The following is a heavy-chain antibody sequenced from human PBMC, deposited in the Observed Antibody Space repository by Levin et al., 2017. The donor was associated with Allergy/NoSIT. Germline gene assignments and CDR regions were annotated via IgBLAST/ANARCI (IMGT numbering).Heavy chain of an antibody. J-gene: IGHJ4*02. CDR3: TRVLVAAGPRLDY. V-gene: IGHV3-49*03. D-gene: IGHD6-13*01. Sequence: TGGSLRLSCAVSGFTFGDYAMKWFRQAPGKGLEWIRFIRSNAHGGTTEYAASVKGRFTMSRDDSKSIAYLQMNSLKTEDTALYFCTRVLVAAGPRLDYWGQGTLVTVSS. CDR1: GFTFGDYA. CDR2: IRSNAHGGTT.